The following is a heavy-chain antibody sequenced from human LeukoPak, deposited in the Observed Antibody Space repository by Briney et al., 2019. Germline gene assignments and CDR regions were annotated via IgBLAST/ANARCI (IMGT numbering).Heavy chain of an antibody. J-gene: IGHJ4*02. CDR1: GGSISPYY. Sequence: SETLSLTCTVSGGSISPYYWSWIRQPPGQGLEWIGYIYYSGTTKYNPSLRSPVTMSVDTSKNQFSLNLFSVTAADTAVYYCANEAGYDSSYFDYWGQGTLVTVSS. CDR2: IYYSGTT. D-gene: IGHD3-22*01. CDR3: ANEAGYDSSYFDY. V-gene: IGHV4-59*12.